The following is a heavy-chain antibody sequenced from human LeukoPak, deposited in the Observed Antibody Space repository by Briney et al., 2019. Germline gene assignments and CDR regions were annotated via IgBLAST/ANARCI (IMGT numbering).Heavy chain of an antibody. V-gene: IGHV4-4*07. CDR2: IYTSGST. D-gene: IGHD5-18*01. CDR1: GGSISSYY. Sequence: SETLSLTCTVSGGSISSYYWSWIRQPAGKGLEWIGRIYTSGSTNYNPSLKSRVTMSVDTSKNQFSLKLSSVTAADTAVYYCARGRGYSYGPDNWFDPWGQGTLVTVSS. CDR3: ARGRGYSYGPDNWFDP. J-gene: IGHJ5*02.